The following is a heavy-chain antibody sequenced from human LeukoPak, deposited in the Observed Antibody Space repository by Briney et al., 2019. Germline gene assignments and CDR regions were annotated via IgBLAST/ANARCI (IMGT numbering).Heavy chain of an antibody. J-gene: IGHJ6*02. CDR1: GFTFSSYG. V-gene: IGHV3-33*01. CDR3: ARDEQGMDV. Sequence: GRSLRLSCAASGFTFSSYGMHWVRQAPGKGLEWVAVIWYDGSNKYYADSVKGRFTISRDSSKNTLYLQMNSLRAEDTAVYYCARDEQGMDVWGQGTTVTVSS. CDR2: IWYDGSNK.